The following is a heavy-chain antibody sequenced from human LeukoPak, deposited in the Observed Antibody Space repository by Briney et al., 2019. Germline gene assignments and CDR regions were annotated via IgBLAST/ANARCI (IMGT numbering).Heavy chain of an antibody. V-gene: IGHV3-9*03. J-gene: IGHJ4*02. CDR2: ISWNSGSI. CDR1: GFTFDDYT. CDR3: AKTCSGGSCLDY. D-gene: IGHD2-15*01. Sequence: GGFLRLSCAASGFTFDDYTMHWVRQAPGKGLEWVSGISWNSGSIGYADSVKGRFTISRDNAKNSLYLQMNSLRAEDMALYYCAKTCSGGSCLDYWGQGTLVTVSS.